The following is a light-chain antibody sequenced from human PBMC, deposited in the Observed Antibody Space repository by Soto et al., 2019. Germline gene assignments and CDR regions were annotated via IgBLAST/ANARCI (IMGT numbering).Light chain of an antibody. J-gene: IGLJ1*01. V-gene: IGLV2-8*01. Sequence: QSVLTQPPSASGSPGQSVTISCTGTNSDVGGYNFVSWYQQHPGTAPKLIIYEVTKRPSGVPDRFSGSKSGSTASLTVSGLQAEDEADYYCSSYAGSNNPFVFGTGTKLTVL. CDR1: NSDVGGYNF. CDR3: SSYAGSNNPFV. CDR2: EVT.